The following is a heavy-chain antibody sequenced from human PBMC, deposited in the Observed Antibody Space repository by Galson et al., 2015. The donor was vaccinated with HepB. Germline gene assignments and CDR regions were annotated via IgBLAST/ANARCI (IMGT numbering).Heavy chain of an antibody. Sequence: SLRLSCAASGFTFADSALSWFRQAPGKGLEWVGFIRSNNYGGTTKYAASTKGRFTISRDDSRCIAYLQMNNLRTEDTAVYFCTGVNYDGPFEYWRQGTRVTVSS. CDR1: GFTFADSA. J-gene: IGHJ4*02. V-gene: IGHV3-49*03. CDR2: IRSNNYGGTT. D-gene: IGHD1-7*01. CDR3: TGVNYDGPFEY.